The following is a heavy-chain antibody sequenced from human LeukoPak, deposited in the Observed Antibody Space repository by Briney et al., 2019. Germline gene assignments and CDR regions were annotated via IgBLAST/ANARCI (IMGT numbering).Heavy chain of an antibody. D-gene: IGHD3-3*01. CDR1: GGSIRSGHYY. J-gene: IGHJ4*02. Sequence: SETLSLTCSVSGGSIRSGHYYWGWIRQPPGKGLEWIGSIYFSGSTYFNPSLKSRVTMSVDTSKNQFSLKLSSVTAADTAVYYCAREVARGFSESLDVGLDYWGQGTLVTVSS. V-gene: IGHV4-39*07. CDR3: AREVARGFSESLDVGLDY. CDR2: IYFSGST.